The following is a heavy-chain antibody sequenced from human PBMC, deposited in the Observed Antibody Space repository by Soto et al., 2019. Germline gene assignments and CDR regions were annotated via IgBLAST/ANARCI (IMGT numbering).Heavy chain of an antibody. J-gene: IGHJ4*02. CDR2: IYWDDDK. CDR1: GFSLSPSGVG. D-gene: IGHD1-1*01. V-gene: IGHV2-5*02. Sequence: QITLKESGPTLVKPTQTLTLTCTFSGFSLSPSGVGVGWIRQPPGKALEWLALIYWDDDKRYTPSLRPRLTITADTSKNQVVFTMIRMDPVDTATYYCAHTFRDNNECYFDQWGQGTLVTVSS. CDR3: AHTFRDNNECYFDQ.